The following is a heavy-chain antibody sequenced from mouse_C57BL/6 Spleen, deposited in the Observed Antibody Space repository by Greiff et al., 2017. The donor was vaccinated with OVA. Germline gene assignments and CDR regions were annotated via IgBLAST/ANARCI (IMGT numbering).Heavy chain of an antibody. D-gene: IGHD1-1*01. CDR2: IYPRDGST. CDR3: AYYYGSSHWYFDV. J-gene: IGHJ1*03. CDR1: GYTFTSYD. V-gene: IGHV1-85*01. Sequence: VQLQESGPELVKPGASVKLSCKASGYTFTSYDINWVKQRPGQGLEWIGWIYPRDGSTKYNEKFKGKATLTVDTSSSTAYMELHSLTSEDSAVYFCAYYYGSSHWYFDVWGTGTTVTVSS.